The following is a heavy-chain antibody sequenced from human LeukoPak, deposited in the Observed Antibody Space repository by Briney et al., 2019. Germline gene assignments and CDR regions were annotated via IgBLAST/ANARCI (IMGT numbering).Heavy chain of an antibody. CDR3: ERDNSVEDTAWCFDP. V-gene: IGHV1-18*01. D-gene: IGHD2-15*01. Sequence: GASVKVSCKSSGYTFTSYGISWVRQAPGQGLEWMGWSSAYNGNTNYVQKFQVRVTMTSDRSKSTDYMELSRLRSEDTAVYYCERDNSVEDTAWCFDPWGQGTLVTVSS. CDR1: GYTFTSYG. J-gene: IGHJ5*02. CDR2: SSAYNGNT.